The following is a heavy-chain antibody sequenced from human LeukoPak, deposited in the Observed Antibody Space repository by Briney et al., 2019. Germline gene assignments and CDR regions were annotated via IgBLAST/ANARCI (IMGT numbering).Heavy chain of an antibody. CDR1: GFTFGSYS. D-gene: IGHD6-13*01. J-gene: IGHJ4*02. CDR3: ASGQQLGFDY. V-gene: IGHV3-21*01. Sequence: GGSLRLSCAASGFTFGSYSINWVRQAPGMGLQWVSSISSRSSYIYYADSVKGRFTISRDNAKNSLYLQMNSLRAEDTAVYYCASGQQLGFDYWGQGTLVTVSS. CDR2: ISSRSSYI.